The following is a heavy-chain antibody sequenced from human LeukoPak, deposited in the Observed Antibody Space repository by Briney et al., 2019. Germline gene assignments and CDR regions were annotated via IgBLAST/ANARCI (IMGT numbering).Heavy chain of an antibody. CDR1: GFTFSDYW. J-gene: IGHJ4*02. Sequence: GGSLRLSCAASGFTFSDYWMHWVRQAPGKGLVWVSRVNRDGSSTSYADSVKGQFTISRDNAKNTLSLQMNSLRAEDTAVYYCARDRSIPAAGDTYWGQGTLVTVSS. V-gene: IGHV3-74*01. CDR3: ARDRSIPAAGDTY. D-gene: IGHD6-13*01. CDR2: VNRDGSST.